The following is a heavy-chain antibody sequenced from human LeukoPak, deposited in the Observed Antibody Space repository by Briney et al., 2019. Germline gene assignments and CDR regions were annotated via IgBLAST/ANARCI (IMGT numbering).Heavy chain of an antibody. CDR2: FHTSGST. CDR1: GGSISSYY. Sequence: SETLSLTCTVSGGSISSYYWSWIRQPAGKGLEWIGRFHTSGSTNYNPSLKSRVIMSVDTSKNQFSLKLSSVTAADTAVYYCARDIWNYYYMDVWGKGTTVTISS. CDR3: ARDIWNYYYMDV. J-gene: IGHJ6*03. D-gene: IGHD1-1*01. V-gene: IGHV4-4*07.